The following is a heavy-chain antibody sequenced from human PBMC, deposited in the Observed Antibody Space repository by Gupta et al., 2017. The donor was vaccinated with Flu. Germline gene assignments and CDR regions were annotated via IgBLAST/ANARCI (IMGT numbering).Heavy chain of an antibody. CDR2: IKNKASGYTT. V-gene: IGHV3-72*01. CDR1: GFTFSDPY. J-gene: IGHJ4*02. D-gene: IGHD5-18*01. Sequence: EVQLVESGGGLVQPGGSLRLYCAASGFTFSDPYMDWVRQTPGKGLEWVARIKNKASGYTTQYAASVKGRFIISRDDSKNSLSLQMNSLNTEDTAIYYCIRDWNTAMFDWGQGALVTVSS. CDR3: IRDWNTAMFD.